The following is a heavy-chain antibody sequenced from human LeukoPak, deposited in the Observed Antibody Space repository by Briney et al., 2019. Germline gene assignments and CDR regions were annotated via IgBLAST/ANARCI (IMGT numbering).Heavy chain of an antibody. V-gene: IGHV1-69*13. Sequence: SVKVSCKASGDSFSNYGFSWVRQAPGQGLEWMGGIIPMFGAPNYAQRFKGRVTITAGAFTSTVYMELSGLTSDDTAVYYCARDAGGTYRSYYALHVWGRGTTVTVS. J-gene: IGHJ6*02. CDR2: IIPMFGAP. CDR1: GDSFSNYG. CDR3: ARDAGGTYRSYYALHV. D-gene: IGHD3-16*01.